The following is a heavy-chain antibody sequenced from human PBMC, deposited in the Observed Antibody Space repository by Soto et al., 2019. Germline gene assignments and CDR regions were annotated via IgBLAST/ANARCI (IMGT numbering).Heavy chain of an antibody. J-gene: IGHJ4*02. CDR1: GGSVSSGSYY. Sequence: SETLSLTCTVSGGSVSSGSYYWSWIRQPPGKGLEWIGYIYYSGSTNYNPSLKSRVTISVDTSKNQFSLKLSSVTAADTAVYYCAKAQGEYSSSAGPYFDYWGQGTLVTVSS. CDR2: IYYSGST. CDR3: AKAQGEYSSSAGPYFDY. V-gene: IGHV4-61*01. D-gene: IGHD6-6*01.